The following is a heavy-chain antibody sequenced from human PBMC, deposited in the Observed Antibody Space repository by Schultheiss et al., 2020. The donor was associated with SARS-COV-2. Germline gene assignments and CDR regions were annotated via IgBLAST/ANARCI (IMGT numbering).Heavy chain of an antibody. D-gene: IGHD3-3*01. Sequence: SETLSLTCTVSGGSISSYYWSWIRQPPGKGLEWIGYIYYSGSTNYNPSLKSRVTMSVDTSKNQFSLKLSSVTAADTAVYYCARDFMHDYDFWRGGRGWFDPWGQGTLVTVSS. V-gene: IGHV4-59*12. CDR2: IYYSGST. J-gene: IGHJ5*02. CDR1: GGSISSYY. CDR3: ARDFMHDYDFWRGGRGWFDP.